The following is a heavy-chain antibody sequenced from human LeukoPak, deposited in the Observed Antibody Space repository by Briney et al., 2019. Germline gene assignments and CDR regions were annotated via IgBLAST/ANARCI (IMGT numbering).Heavy chain of an antibody. Sequence: GGSLRLSCAASGFTFSSYSMNWVRQAPGKGLEWVSYISSSSSTIYYADSVKGRFTISRDNAKNSAYLHMNSLRAEDTAVYYCARVWSSGYTKDYWGQGTLVTVS. J-gene: IGHJ4*02. D-gene: IGHD3-22*01. CDR3: ARVWSSGYTKDY. V-gene: IGHV3-48*04. CDR2: ISSSSSTI. CDR1: GFTFSSYS.